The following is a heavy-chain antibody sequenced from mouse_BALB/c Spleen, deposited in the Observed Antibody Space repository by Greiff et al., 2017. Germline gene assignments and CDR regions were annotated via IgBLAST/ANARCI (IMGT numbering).Heavy chain of an antibody. J-gene: IGHJ3*01. CDR2: IYPGGGYT. V-gene: IGHV1-63*02. CDR3: VWHYKSRRGFAY. Sequence: QVQLLQSGAELVRPGTSVKISCKASGYTFTNYWLGWVKQRPGHGLEWFGVIYPGGGYTNYNEKFKGKATLTADTSSSTAYMQLSSLTSEDSAVYFCVWHYKSRRGFAYWGQGTLVTVSA. D-gene: IGHD2-12*01. CDR1: GYTFTNYW.